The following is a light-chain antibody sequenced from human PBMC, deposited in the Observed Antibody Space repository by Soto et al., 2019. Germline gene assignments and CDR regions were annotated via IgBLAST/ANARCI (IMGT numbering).Light chain of an antibody. V-gene: IGLV1-44*01. Sequence: QAVLTQPPSASGTPGQGVTISCSGSSSDIGTNTVNWYQQLPGAAPKLLIYSNNQRPSGVPDRCSGSKSGTSASRAISGLQSEDEADYYCATWDDSLFGHVFGTGTKVTVL. CDR1: SSDIGTNT. CDR2: SNN. J-gene: IGLJ1*01. CDR3: ATWDDSLFGHV.